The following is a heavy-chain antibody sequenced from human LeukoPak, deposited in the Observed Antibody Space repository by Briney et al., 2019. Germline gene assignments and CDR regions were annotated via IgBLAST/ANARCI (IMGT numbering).Heavy chain of an antibody. V-gene: IGHV4-39*07. J-gene: IGHJ5*02. D-gene: IGHD1-1*01. CDR1: GGSISSTSYY. CDR3: ATLTTPGRFNP. CDR2: IYYSGST. Sequence: PSETLSLTCTVSGGSISSTSYYWGWIRQPPGKGLEWIGNIYYSGSTYYNPSLKSRVTISVDTSKNQFSLKLSSVTAADTAVYYCATLTTPGRFNPWGQGTLVTVSS.